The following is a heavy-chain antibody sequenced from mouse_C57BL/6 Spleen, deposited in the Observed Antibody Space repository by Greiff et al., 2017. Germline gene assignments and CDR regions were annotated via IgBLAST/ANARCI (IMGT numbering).Heavy chain of an antibody. J-gene: IGHJ2*01. Sequence: QVQLKQSGAELMKPGASVKLSCKATGYTFTGYWIEWVKQRPGHGLEWIGEILPGSGSTNYNEQFKGKATFTADTSSNTAYMQLSSLTTEDSAIYYCARSRGLGQRGYFDYWGQGTTLTVSS. V-gene: IGHV1-9*01. D-gene: IGHD3-3*01. CDR1: GYTFTGYW. CDR3: ARSRGLGQRGYFDY. CDR2: ILPGSGST.